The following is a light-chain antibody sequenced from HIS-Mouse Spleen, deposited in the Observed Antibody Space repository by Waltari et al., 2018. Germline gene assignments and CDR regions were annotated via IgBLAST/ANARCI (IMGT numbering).Light chain of an antibody. CDR1: SSDVGSYNL. CDR2: EGS. V-gene: IGLV2-23*01. Sequence: QSALTQPASVSGSPGQSITISCTGTSSDVGSYNLVSWYQQHPGKAPKLMIYEGSTRSSGVSNRCSGSKAGNTASRTSAGRQAEDEADYYCCSYAGSSTWVFGGGTKLTVL. J-gene: IGLJ3*02. CDR3: CSYAGSSTWV.